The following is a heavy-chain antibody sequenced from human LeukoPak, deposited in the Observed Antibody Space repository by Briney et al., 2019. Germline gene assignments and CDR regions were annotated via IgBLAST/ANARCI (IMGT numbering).Heavy chain of an antibody. D-gene: IGHD3-16*01. Sequence: GGSLRLSCAASGFTFSSYWMLWARHAPGKGLVWLSRINGEGSSTNYADSVKGRFTISRDNAKNTLYLQMNSLRVEDTAVYYCARGFWGWEVDYWGQGILVTVSS. V-gene: IGHV3-74*01. J-gene: IGHJ4*02. CDR2: INGEGSST. CDR1: GFTFSSYW. CDR3: ARGFWGWEVDY.